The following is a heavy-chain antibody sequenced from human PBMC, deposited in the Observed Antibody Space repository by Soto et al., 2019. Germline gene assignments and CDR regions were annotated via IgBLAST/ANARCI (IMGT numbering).Heavy chain of an antibody. CDR3: ARAGGSTDYYYGMDV. CDR1: GFSFSSYG. CDR2: IWYDGSNK. Sequence: GGSLRLSCVGSGFSFSSYGMHWVRQAPGKGLEWVALIWYDGSNKYYADSVKGRFTISRHNSKNTLYLQMSSLRADDTAVYYCARAGGSTDYYYGMDVWGQGTTVTVSS. V-gene: IGHV3-33*01. J-gene: IGHJ6*02.